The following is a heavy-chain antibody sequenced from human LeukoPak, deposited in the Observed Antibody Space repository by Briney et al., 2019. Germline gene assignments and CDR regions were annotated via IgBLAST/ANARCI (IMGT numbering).Heavy chain of an antibody. Sequence: SQTLSLTCTVSGGSISSGDYDWSWIRQPPGKGLEWIGYIYYSGSTYYNPSLKSRVTISVDTSKNQFSLKLSSVTAADTAVYYCARDLSWNYGMDVWGQGTTVTVSS. CDR1: GGSISSGDYD. D-gene: IGHD1-1*01. V-gene: IGHV4-30-4*01. CDR2: IYYSGST. J-gene: IGHJ6*02. CDR3: ARDLSWNYGMDV.